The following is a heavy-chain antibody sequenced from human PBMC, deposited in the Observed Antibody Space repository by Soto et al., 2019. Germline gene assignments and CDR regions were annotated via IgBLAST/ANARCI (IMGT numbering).Heavy chain of an antibody. V-gene: IGHV3-23*01. CDR3: ATTIIRYFFDN. CDR2: LSSDGGDT. Sequence: EVQLLESGGDLVQPEGSLRLSCAGSGFTITNYAMTWVRQAPGKGLEWVSLLSSDGGDTYYADSVKGRVTISRDTSKNTLYLQINSLRAEDTAVYYCATTIIRYFFDNWGQGTLVTVSS. J-gene: IGHJ4*02. CDR1: GFTITNYA. D-gene: IGHD3-9*01.